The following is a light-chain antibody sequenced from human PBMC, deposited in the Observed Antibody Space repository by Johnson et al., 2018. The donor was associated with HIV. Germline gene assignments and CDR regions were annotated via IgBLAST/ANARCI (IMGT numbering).Light chain of an antibody. CDR1: SSNFGNNY. J-gene: IGLJ1*01. V-gene: IGLV1-51*02. CDR3: GTWDNSLSAYV. CDR2: ENN. Sequence: QSVLTQPPSVSAAPGQKVTISCSESSSNFGNNYVSWYQQLPGTAPKLLIYENNKRPSGIPDRFSGSKSGTSATLGITGLQTGDEADYYCGTWDNSLSAYVFGTGTKVTVL.